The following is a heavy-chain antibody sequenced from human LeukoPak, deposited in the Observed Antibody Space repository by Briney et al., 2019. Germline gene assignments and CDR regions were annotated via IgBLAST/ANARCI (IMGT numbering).Heavy chain of an antibody. D-gene: IGHD2-2*01. V-gene: IGHV3-21*01. J-gene: IGHJ4*02. Sequence: PGGSLRLSCAASGFTFSSYSMNWVRQAPGKGLEWVSSISSSSSYIYYADSVKGRFTISRDNAKNSLYLQMNSLRAEDTAVYYCARVPAWAIVVVPAASYYFDYWGQGTLVTVSS. CDR3: ARVPAWAIVVVPAASYYFDY. CDR2: ISSSSSYI. CDR1: GFTFSSYS.